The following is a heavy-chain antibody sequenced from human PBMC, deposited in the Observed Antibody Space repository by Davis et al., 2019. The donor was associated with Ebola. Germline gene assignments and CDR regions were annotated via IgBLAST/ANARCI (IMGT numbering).Heavy chain of an antibody. J-gene: IGHJ4*02. CDR1: GYTFTSYA. CDR3: RVSSSSPSFFDY. Sequence: SVKVSCKASGYTFTSYAMNWVRQAPGQGLEWMGRIIPILGIANYAQKFQGRVTITADKSTSTAYMELSSLRSEDTAVYYCRVSSSSPSFFDYWGQGTLVTVSS. V-gene: IGHV1-69*04. D-gene: IGHD6-6*01. CDR2: IIPILGIA.